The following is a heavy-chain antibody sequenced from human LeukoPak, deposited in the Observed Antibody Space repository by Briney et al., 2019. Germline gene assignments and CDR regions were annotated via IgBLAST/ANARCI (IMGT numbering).Heavy chain of an antibody. CDR3: ASLEWLESYDY. V-gene: IGHV3-74*01. CDR2: INSDGSST. CDR1: GFTFSSYW. J-gene: IGHJ4*02. Sequence: PGGSLRLSCAASGFTFSSYWMHWVRQAPGKGLVWVSRINSDGSSTSYADSVKGRFTISRDNAKNTLYLQMNSLRAGDTAVYYCASLEWLESYDYWGQGTLVTVSS. D-gene: IGHD3-3*01.